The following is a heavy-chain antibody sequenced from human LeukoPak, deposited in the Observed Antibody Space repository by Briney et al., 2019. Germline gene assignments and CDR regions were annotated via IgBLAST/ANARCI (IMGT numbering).Heavy chain of an antibody. CDR3: ARLRGIAVTPLGY. CDR1: GYTFTGYY. CDR2: INPNSGGT. J-gene: IGHJ4*02. V-gene: IGHV1-2*02. Sequence: GASVKVSCKASGYTFTGYYMHWVRQAPGQGLEWMGWINPNSGGTNYAQKFQGRVTMTRDTSISTAYMELSRLRSDDTAVYYCARLRGIAVTPLGYWGQGTLVTVSS. D-gene: IGHD6-19*01.